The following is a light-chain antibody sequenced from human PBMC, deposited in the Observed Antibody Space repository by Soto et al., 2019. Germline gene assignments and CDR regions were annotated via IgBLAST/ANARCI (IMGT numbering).Light chain of an antibody. CDR1: SSDVGAYTY. CDR3: TSYKTRSTHV. V-gene: IGLV2-14*01. J-gene: IGLJ3*02. Sequence: QSALTQPASVSGSPGQSITISCTGTSSDVGAYTYVSWYQQHPGKAPKLMIYEVSNRPSGVSNRFSGSKSGITASLTISGLQAEDEADYYCTSYKTRSTHVFGGGTKATVL. CDR2: EVS.